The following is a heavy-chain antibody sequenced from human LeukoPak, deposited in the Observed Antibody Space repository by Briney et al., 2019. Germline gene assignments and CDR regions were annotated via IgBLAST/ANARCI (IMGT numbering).Heavy chain of an antibody. J-gene: IGHJ4*02. CDR2: IRYDGSNK. Sequence: GGSLRLSCARPGLTSRGYGMHWVRQAQGKGLGWVAFIRYDGSNKYYADSVKGRFTISRDNSKNTLYLQMNSLRAEDTAVYYCAKDKGYDSSGVDYWGQGTLVTVSS. D-gene: IGHD3-22*01. CDR1: GLTSRGYG. V-gene: IGHV3-30*02. CDR3: AKDKGYDSSGVDY.